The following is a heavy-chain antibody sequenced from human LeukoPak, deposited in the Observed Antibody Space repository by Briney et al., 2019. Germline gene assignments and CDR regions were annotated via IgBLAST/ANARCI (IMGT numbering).Heavy chain of an antibody. J-gene: IGHJ4*02. Sequence: ASVKVSCKASGYSFTNYGIIWLRQTPGQGLQWMGWISAHNGNTNYAQKLQGRVTLTTDTSTSTVYMELRSLTSDDTAVYYCARAETTLLLSYWGQGTLVTASS. D-gene: IGHD4-11*01. CDR2: ISAHNGNT. CDR1: GYSFTNYG. V-gene: IGHV1-18*01. CDR3: ARAETTLLLSY.